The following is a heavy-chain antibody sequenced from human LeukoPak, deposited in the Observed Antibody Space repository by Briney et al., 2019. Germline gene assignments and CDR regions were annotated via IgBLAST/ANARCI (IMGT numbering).Heavy chain of an antibody. Sequence: SETLSLTCTVSGGSISSSSYYWGWLRQPPGKGLEWIGNIYYNGVTYYNPSLQSRVTISVDTSKNQFSLKLSSVTAADTAVYYCARGGLDTRRGGYFDYWGQGILVTVSS. CDR2: IYYNGVT. J-gene: IGHJ4*02. CDR3: ARGGLDTRRGGYFDY. V-gene: IGHV4-39*01. CDR1: GGSISSSSYY. D-gene: IGHD5-18*01.